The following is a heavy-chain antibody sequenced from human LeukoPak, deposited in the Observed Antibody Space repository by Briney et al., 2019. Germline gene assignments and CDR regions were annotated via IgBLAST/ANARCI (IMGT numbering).Heavy chain of an antibody. CDR3: AGNYAHYYMDV. J-gene: IGHJ6*03. CDR2: IYYSGST. D-gene: IGHD4-11*01. CDR1: GGSISSSSYY. Sequence: SETLSLTCTASGGSISSSSYYWGWLRQPPGKGLEWIGSIYYSGSTYYNPSLKSRVTISVDTSKNQFSLKLSSVTAADTAVYYCAGNYAHYYMDVWGKGTTVTVSS. V-gene: IGHV4-39*07.